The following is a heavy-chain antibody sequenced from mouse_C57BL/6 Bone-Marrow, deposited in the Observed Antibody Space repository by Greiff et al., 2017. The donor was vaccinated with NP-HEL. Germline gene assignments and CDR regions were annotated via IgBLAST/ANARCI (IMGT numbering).Heavy chain of an antibody. CDR1: GYTFTDYY. J-gene: IGHJ3*01. CDR2: INPNNGGT. V-gene: IGHV1-26*01. D-gene: IGHD1-1*01. Sequence: EVQLQQSGPELVKPGASVKISCKASGYTFTDYYMNWVKQSHGKSLEWIGDINPNNGGTSYNQKFKGKATLTVDKSSSTAYMELRSLTSEDSAVYYCASSDYGSSYGFAYWGQGTLVTVSA. CDR3: ASSDYGSSYGFAY.